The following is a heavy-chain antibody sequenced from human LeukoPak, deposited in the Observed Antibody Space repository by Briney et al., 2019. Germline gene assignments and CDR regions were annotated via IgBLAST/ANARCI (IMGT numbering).Heavy chain of an antibody. J-gene: IGHJ4*02. CDR1: GCTVSSNY. D-gene: IGHD5-24*01. CDR3: ARGDGPLDY. V-gene: IGHV3-66*01. CDR2: IYSGGST. Sequence: GGSLRLSCAASGCTVSSNYMSWVRKAPGKGLEWVSVIYSGGSTYYADSVKGRFTISRDNSKNTLYLQKNSLRAEDTAVYYCARGDGPLDYWGQGTLVTVSS.